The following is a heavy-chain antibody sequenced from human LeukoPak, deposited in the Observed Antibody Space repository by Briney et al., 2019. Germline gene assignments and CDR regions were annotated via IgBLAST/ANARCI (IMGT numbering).Heavy chain of an antibody. Sequence: SETLSLTCTVSGGSISSGNYYYSWIRQPAGKGLEWLGRIYTSGTTYYNPSLKSRVTISVDTSKNPFSLKLSSVTAADTAVYYCARVTSSWVDYYYYMDVWGKGTTVTISS. D-gene: IGHD2-15*01. CDR3: ARVTSSWVDYYYYMDV. CDR1: GGSISSGNYY. CDR2: IYTSGTT. J-gene: IGHJ6*03. V-gene: IGHV4-61*02.